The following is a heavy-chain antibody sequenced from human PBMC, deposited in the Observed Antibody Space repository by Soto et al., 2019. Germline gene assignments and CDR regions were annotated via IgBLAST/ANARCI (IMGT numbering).Heavy chain of an antibody. D-gene: IGHD2-2*01. CDR3: AKDVPYCSSTSCHWFDP. V-gene: IGHV3-23*01. Sequence: PGGSQRLSCTASGFNFSSYAMSWVRQDTGKGLEWVSAISGSGGSTYYADSVKGRFTISRDNSKNTLYLQMNSLRAEDTAVYYCAKDVPYCSSTSCHWFDPRGQGTLVTVSS. CDR1: GFNFSSYA. J-gene: IGHJ5*02. CDR2: ISGSGGST.